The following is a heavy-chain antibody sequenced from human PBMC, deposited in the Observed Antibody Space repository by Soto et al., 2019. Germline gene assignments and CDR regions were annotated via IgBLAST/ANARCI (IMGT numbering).Heavy chain of an antibody. J-gene: IGHJ4*02. CDR3: GSPRRGQLAVLY. V-gene: IGHV1-2*02. CDR1: GYTFTGHY. CDR2: IGPASGDT. Sequence: ASVKVSCKASGYTFTGHYIHWVRQAPGQGPEWMGEIGPASGDTRYAQKFQGRVTMTRDTSITTVYMELNNLSPDDTAAYYCGSPRRGQLAVLYWGQGTPVTVS. D-gene: IGHD3-3*02.